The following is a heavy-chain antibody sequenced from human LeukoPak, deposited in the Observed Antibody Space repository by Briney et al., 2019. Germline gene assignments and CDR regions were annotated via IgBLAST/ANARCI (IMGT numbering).Heavy chain of an antibody. Sequence: GGSLRLSCAASGFTFSSYEMNWVRQAPGKGLEWVSDISSSGSTIYYADSVKGRFTISRDNAENSLYLQMNSLRAEDTAVYYCAELGITMIGGVWGKGTAVTISS. CDR1: GFTFSSYE. V-gene: IGHV3-48*03. CDR3: AELGITMIGGV. CDR2: ISSSGSTI. J-gene: IGHJ6*04. D-gene: IGHD3-10*02.